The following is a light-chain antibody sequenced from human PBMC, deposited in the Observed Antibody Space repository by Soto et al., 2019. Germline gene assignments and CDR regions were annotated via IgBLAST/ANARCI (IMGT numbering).Light chain of an antibody. J-gene: IGLJ2*01. V-gene: IGLV2-14*01. Sequence: QSVLTQPASVSRSPGQSITISCTGTSSDVGGYNYVSWYQQHPGKAPKLMIYDVSNRPSGVSNRFSGSKSGNTASLTISGLQAEDEADYYCISYTSSSTLGVVFGGGTKLT. CDR2: DVS. CDR1: SSDVGGYNY. CDR3: ISYTSSSTLGVV.